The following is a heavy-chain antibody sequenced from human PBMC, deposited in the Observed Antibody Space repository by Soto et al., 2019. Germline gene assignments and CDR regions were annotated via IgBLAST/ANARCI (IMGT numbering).Heavy chain of an antibody. J-gene: IGHJ6*02. D-gene: IGHD5-18*01. Sequence: ASVKVSCKVSGYTLTELSMHWVRQAPGKGLEWMGGFDPEDGETIYAQKFQGRVTMTEDTSTDTAYMELSSLRSEDTAVYYCATDNPPPKTTAPSFGYYYYYGMDVWGEGTKVTLSS. CDR2: FDPEDGET. CDR3: ATDNPPPKTTAPSFGYYYYYGMDV. V-gene: IGHV1-24*01. CDR1: GYTLTELS.